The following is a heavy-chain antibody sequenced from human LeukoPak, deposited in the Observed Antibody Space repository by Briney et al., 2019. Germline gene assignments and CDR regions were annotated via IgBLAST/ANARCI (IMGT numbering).Heavy chain of an antibody. V-gene: IGHV1-69*01. CDR1: GGTFSSYA. CDR3: ATDQVGASPDGAFDI. CDR2: IIPIFGTA. Sequence: GASVKVSCKASGGTFSSYAISWVRQAPGQGLEWMGGIIPIFGTANYAQKFQGRVTITADESTSTAYMELSSLRSEDTAVYYCATDQVGASPDGAFDIWGQGTMVTVSS. D-gene: IGHD1-26*01. J-gene: IGHJ3*02.